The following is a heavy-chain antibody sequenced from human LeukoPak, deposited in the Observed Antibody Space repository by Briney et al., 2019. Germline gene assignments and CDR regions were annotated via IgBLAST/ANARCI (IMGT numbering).Heavy chain of an antibody. D-gene: IGHD3-10*01. J-gene: IGHJ5*02. CDR1: GGTFSSYA. Sequence: GASVTVSCKASGGTFSSYAISWVRQPPGQGLEWMGGMIPNFDTANYKKKFQGRVTITPDQYTSIEYLELSSLRSEDTAVYYCARDPEGSGSYTRYNWFAPWGGGTLVSVFS. CDR2: MIPNFDTA. V-gene: IGHV1-69*13. CDR3: ARDPEGSGSYTRYNWFAP.